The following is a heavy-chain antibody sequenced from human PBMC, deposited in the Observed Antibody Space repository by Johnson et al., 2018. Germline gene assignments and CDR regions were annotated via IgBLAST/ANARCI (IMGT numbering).Heavy chain of an antibody. CDR1: GFTFSGSA. D-gene: IGHD3-3*01. Sequence: VQLQESGGGLVQPGGSLKLSCVASGFTFSGSAMHWVRQASGKGLEWVGRIRSKANSYATAYAASVQGRFTIPSDASKNTLYLQMNSLKTEDTAVYYCTTDEDDFWSGYTYAFDIWGQGTMVTVSS. CDR2: IRSKANSYAT. CDR3: TTDEDDFWSGYTYAFDI. J-gene: IGHJ3*02. V-gene: IGHV3-73*01.